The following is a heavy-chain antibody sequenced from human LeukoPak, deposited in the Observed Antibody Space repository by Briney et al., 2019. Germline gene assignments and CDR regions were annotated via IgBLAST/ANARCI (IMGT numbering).Heavy chain of an antibody. Sequence: ASVKVSCKVSGYTLTELSMHWVRQAPGKGLEWMGGFDPEDGETIYAQKFQGRVTMTEDTSTDTAYMELSSLRSDDTAVYYCARDAPIMIVGVVIDRNWFDPWGQGTLVTVSS. D-gene: IGHD3-3*01. V-gene: IGHV1-24*01. CDR2: FDPEDGET. CDR3: ARDAPIMIVGVVIDRNWFDP. CDR1: GYTLTELS. J-gene: IGHJ5*02.